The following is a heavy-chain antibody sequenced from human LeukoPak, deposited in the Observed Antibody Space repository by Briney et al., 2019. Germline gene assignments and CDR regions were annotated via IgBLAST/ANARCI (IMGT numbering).Heavy chain of an antibody. CDR1: GLTVSSNH. CDR2: IYTGGIT. D-gene: IGHD3-16*01. Sequence: GGSLSFTCAAPGLTVSSNHMAWVRQAPGKGLEWVSVIYTGGITYYADSVQGRFTISRDNSKNTLYLQMNSLRVEDTALYYCARDHAPAGGRIDSWGQGTQVTVSS. V-gene: IGHV3-53*01. CDR3: ARDHAPAGGRIDS. J-gene: IGHJ4*02.